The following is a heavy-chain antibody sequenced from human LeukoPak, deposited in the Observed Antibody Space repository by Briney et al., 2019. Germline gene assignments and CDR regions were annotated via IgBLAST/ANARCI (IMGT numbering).Heavy chain of an antibody. CDR1: GYTFTSYG. J-gene: IGHJ4*02. D-gene: IGHD3-10*01. CDR2: ISAYNGNT. V-gene: IGHV1-18*01. CDR3: AAHRSSYYRCFDY. Sequence: ASVKVSCKSSGYTFTSYGIIWVRQAPGQGLEWMGWISAYNGNTNYAQKLQGRVTMTTHTSTSTAYMELRSLRSDDTAVYYCAAHRSSYYRCFDYWGQGTLVTVSS.